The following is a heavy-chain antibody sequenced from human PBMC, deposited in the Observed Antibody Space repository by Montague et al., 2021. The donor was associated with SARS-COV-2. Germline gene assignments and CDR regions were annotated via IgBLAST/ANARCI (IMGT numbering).Heavy chain of an antibody. CDR3: ARDSRNWYGPIGFDI. V-gene: IGHV6-1*01. CDR2: TFYRSKWYN. CDR1: GDSVSSNTVA. D-gene: IGHD6-13*01. J-gene: IGHJ3*02. Sequence: CAISGDSVSSNTVAWNWIRQSPSRGLVWLGRTFYRSKWYNEFAESVKSRISINADTSKNEVSLQLKYVTPEDTAMYYCARDSRNWYGPIGFDIWGQGTVVTVS.